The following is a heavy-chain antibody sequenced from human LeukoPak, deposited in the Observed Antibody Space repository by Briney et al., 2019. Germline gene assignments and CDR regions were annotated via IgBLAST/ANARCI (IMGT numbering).Heavy chain of an antibody. CDR3: ARSGGTYGWFDP. Sequence: PGGSLRLSCAASGFSFSEYYMSWIRQATGKGLEWVSCISSGSSYTNYTDSVKGRFTISRDNAKRSLYLQMNSLTAEDTAVYYCARSGGTYGWFDPWGQGTLVTVSS. D-gene: IGHD1-26*01. CDR1: GFSFSEYY. J-gene: IGHJ5*02. CDR2: ISSGSSYT. V-gene: IGHV3-11*03.